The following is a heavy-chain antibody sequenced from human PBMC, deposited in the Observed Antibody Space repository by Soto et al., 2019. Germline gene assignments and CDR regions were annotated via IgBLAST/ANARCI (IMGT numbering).Heavy chain of an antibody. CDR1: GGSISSSSYY. V-gene: IGHV4-39*01. D-gene: IGHD6-19*01. J-gene: IGHJ4*02. CDR2: IYYSGST. CDR3: ARLIISSLAVAGTVDY. Sequence: SETLSHTCTFSGGSISSSSYYLGWIRQPPGKGLEWIGSIYYSGSTYYNPSLKSRVTISVDTSKNQFSLKLSSVTAADTAVYYCARLIISSLAVAGTVDYWGQGTLVTVSS.